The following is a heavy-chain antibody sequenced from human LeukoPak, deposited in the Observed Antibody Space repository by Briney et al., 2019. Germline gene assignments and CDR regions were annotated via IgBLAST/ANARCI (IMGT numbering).Heavy chain of an antibody. CDR1: GGTFSSYA. J-gene: IGHJ1*01. CDR3: TTYGSNIAEYFEH. CDR2: IVPPLGTA. D-gene: IGHD4-23*01. V-gene: IGHV1-69*05. Sequence: SVKVSCKASGGTFSSYAISWVRQAPGQGLEWMGGIVPPLGTANYAQKFQGRVTITTDESTNTAYMELTSLTSEDAAVYYCTTYGSNIAEYFEHWGQGTLVSVSS.